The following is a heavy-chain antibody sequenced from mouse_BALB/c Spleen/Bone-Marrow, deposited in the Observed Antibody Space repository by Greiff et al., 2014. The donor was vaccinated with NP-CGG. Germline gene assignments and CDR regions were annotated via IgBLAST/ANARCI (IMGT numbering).Heavy chain of an antibody. CDR3: AIYYYGSSGFAY. Sequence: EVKLQESGAELVKPGASVKLSCTASGFNIKDTYMHWVKQRPEEGLEWIGRIDPANGNTKYDPKFQGKATITADTSSNTAYLQISSLTSEDTAVYYCAIYYYGSSGFAYRGQGTLVTVSA. CDR1: GFNIKDTY. J-gene: IGHJ3*01. V-gene: IGHV14-3*02. D-gene: IGHD1-1*01. CDR2: IDPANGNT.